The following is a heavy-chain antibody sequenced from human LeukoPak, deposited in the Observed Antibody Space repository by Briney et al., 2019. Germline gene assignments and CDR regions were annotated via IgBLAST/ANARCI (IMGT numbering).Heavy chain of an antibody. J-gene: IGHJ3*01. CDR3: AKDLIL. V-gene: IGHV3-30*02. CDR1: GFTFSTSD. CDR2: IQYDRSRK. Sequence: GGSLRLSCATSGFTFSTSDMHWDRQAPGKGLECMSFIQYDRSRKNYVDSVKGRFTISGDNSKDTLYLQMFSLRPEDTAVYFCAKDLILWGQGTVVTVSS.